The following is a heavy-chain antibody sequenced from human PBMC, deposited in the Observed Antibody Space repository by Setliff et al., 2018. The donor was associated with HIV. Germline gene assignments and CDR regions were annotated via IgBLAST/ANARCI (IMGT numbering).Heavy chain of an antibody. CDR2: ILSTGERT. CDR3: AKELAASGLGYFDS. D-gene: IGHD3-22*01. V-gene: IGHV3-23*01. CDR1: GFTFSNYA. Sequence: GESLTISCAASGFTFSNYAMSWVRQAPGEGLEWVSAILSTGERTFYADSVKGRFTISRDNSKNPVYLQMNSLRAEDTAEYYCAKELAASGLGYFDSWGRGILVTVSS. J-gene: IGHJ4*02.